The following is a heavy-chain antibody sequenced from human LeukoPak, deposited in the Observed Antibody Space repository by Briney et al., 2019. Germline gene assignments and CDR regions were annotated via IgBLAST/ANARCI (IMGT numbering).Heavy chain of an antibody. CDR3: AXXGLRYFDWLQARYYFDY. CDR1: GFTFSSYW. CDR2: IKQDGSEK. D-gene: IGHD3-9*01. J-gene: IGHJ4*02. V-gene: IGHV3-7*01. Sequence: GGSLRLSCAASGFTFSSYWMSWVRQAPGKGLEWVANIKQDGSEKYYVDSVKGRFTISRDNAKNSLYLQMNSLRAEDTAVYYCAXXGLRYFDWLQARYYFDYWGQGTLVTVSS.